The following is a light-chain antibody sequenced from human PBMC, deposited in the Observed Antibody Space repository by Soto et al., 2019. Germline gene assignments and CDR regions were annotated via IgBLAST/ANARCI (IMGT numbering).Light chain of an antibody. CDR2: GAS. CDR3: QQYYTWPLT. CDR1: QGVSRK. J-gene: IGKJ4*01. Sequence: DIVMTQSPATLSVAPGERVTLSCRASQGVSRKLAWYQHKPGQAPRLLISGASTGATGIPARFSGSGSGTEFTLTISSLQSEDCAIYYCQQYYTWPLTFGGGTKVEIK. V-gene: IGKV3-15*01.